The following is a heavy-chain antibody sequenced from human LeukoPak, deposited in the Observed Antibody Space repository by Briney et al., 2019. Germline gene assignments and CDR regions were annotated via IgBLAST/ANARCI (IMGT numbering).Heavy chain of an antibody. CDR1: GFTFSNRD. CDR2: ISYDGSNK. V-gene: IGHV3-30*03. J-gene: IGHJ6*02. CDR3: ARVECGMDV. D-gene: IGHD1-1*01. Sequence: GRSLRLSCAASGFTFSNRDMHWVRQAPGKGLEWVALISYDGSNKYYVDSVKGRFTISRDNSKNTLYLQMSSLRAEDTAVYYCARVECGMDVWGQGTTVTVSS.